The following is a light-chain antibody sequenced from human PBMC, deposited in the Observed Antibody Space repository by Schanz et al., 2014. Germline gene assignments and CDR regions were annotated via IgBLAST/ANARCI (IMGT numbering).Light chain of an antibody. J-gene: IGLJ3*02. CDR1: SSDIGGY. Sequence: QSALTQSASVSGSLGQSISVSCTGTSSDIGGYVSWYQKHPGKAPKLIIFDVTSRASGVSHRFSGSKAGDTAFLTISGLQAEDEADYYCASFGGSRVFGGGTKLTVL. CDR3: ASFGGSRV. CDR2: DVT. V-gene: IGLV2-14*03.